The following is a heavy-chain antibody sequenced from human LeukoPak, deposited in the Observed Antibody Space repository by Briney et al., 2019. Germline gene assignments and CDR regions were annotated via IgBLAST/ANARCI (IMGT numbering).Heavy chain of an antibody. D-gene: IGHD3-9*01. Sequence: SETLSLTCAVDGGSFSGYYWSWIRQPPGKGLEWIGEINHSGSTNYNPSLKSRVTISVDTSKNQFSLKLSSVTAADTAVYYCARGRNILRYFDWLLPFDYWGQGTLVTVSS. J-gene: IGHJ4*02. CDR1: GGSFSGYY. CDR3: ARGRNILRYFDWLLPFDY. V-gene: IGHV4-34*01. CDR2: INHSGST.